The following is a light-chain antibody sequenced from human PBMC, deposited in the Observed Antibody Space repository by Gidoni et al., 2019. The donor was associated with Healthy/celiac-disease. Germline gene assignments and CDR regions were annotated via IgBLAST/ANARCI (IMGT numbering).Light chain of an antibody. CDR2: DDS. CDR3: QVWDSSSDHVV. CDR1: NIGSKS. Sequence: SSVLTQPPSVSVAPGKTARLTCGGNNIGSKSVHWYQQKPGQAPVLVIYDDSDRPSGIPERFSGSNSGNTATLTISRGEDGDEADYYCQVWDSSSDHVVFGGGTKLTVL. J-gene: IGLJ2*01. V-gene: IGLV3-21*04.